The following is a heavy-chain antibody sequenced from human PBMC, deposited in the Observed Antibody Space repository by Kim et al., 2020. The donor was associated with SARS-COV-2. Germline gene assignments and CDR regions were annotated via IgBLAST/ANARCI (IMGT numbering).Heavy chain of an antibody. CDR3: ARGPYYYDSSGPYSCDY. J-gene: IGHJ4*02. D-gene: IGHD3-22*01. Sequence: VKGRFTISRDNAKNSLYLQMNSLRAEDTAVYYCARGPYYYDSSGPYSCDYWGQGTLVTVSS. V-gene: IGHV3-7*04.